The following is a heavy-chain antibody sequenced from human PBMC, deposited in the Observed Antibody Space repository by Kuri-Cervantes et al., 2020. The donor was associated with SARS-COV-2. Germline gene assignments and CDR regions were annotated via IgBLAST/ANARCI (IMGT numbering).Heavy chain of an antibody. J-gene: IGHJ2*01. V-gene: IGHV4-34*01. CDR1: GGSFSGYY. CDR2: INHSGST. CDR3: ARGLRPYWYFDL. Sequence: SETLSLTCAVYGGSFSGYYWSWIRQPPGKGLEWIGEINHSGSTNYNLSLKSRVTISVDTSKNQFSLKLSSVTAADTAVYYCARGLRPYWYFDLWGRGTLVTVSS.